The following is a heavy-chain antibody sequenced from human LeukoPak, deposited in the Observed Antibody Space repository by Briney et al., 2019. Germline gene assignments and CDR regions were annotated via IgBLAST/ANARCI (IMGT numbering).Heavy chain of an antibody. CDR2: INGGGNTT. CDR1: GFAFSSFA. CDR3: TKELHVAVAVADYYYFYMDV. D-gene: IGHD6-19*01. J-gene: IGHJ6*03. V-gene: IGHV3-23*01. Sequence: GGSLRLSCAASGFAFSSFAMGWVRQSPGKGLEWLSTINGGGNTTTYADSVKGRFTISRDNSKNTLYLHMDGLRPDDTAIYYCTKELHVAVAVADYYYFYMDVWGRGTAVTVSS.